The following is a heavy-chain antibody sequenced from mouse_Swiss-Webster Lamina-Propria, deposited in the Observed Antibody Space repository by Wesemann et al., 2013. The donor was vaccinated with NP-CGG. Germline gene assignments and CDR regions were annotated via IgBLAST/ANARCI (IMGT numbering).Heavy chain of an antibody. D-gene: IGHD1-2*01. CDR2: ISSGGSYT. Sequence: EVMLVESGGGLVKPGGSLKLSCAASGFTFSSYAMSWVRQTPEKRLEWVATISSGGSYTYYPDSVKGRFTISRDNAKNTLYLQMSSLRSEDTAMYYCARQVTTASPWYFDVWGAGTTVTVSS. CDR1: GFTFSSYA. V-gene: IGHV5-9-1*01. CDR3: ARQVTTASPWYFDV. J-gene: IGHJ1*01.